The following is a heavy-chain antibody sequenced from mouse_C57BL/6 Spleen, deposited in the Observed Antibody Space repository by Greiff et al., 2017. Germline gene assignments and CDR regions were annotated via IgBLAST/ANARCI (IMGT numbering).Heavy chain of an antibody. J-gene: IGHJ4*01. CDR2: ISYDGSN. D-gene: IGHD2-4*01. V-gene: IGHV3-6*01. Sequence: ESGPGLVKPSQSLSLTCSVTGYSITSGYYWNWIRQFPGNKLEWMGYISYDGSNNYNPSLKNRISITRDTSKNQFFLKLNSVTTEDTATYYCARVPIYYDTTGAMDYWGQGTSVTVSS. CDR1: GYSITSGYY. CDR3: ARVPIYYDTTGAMDY.